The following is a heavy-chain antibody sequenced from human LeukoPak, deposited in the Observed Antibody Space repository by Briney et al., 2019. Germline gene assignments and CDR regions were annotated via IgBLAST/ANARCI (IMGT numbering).Heavy chain of an antibody. D-gene: IGHD3-10*01. CDR1: GGSISLYY. Sequence: PSETLSLTCTVSGGSISLYYWSWIRQPPGKGLDWIGYFYDTRSPKYNPSLERRVTISVDMSRDQFSLNLTSVTAADTAVYYCARGRGSLTYWGQGTLATVSP. CDR3: ARGRGSLTY. J-gene: IGHJ4*02. CDR2: FYDTRSP. V-gene: IGHV4-59*01.